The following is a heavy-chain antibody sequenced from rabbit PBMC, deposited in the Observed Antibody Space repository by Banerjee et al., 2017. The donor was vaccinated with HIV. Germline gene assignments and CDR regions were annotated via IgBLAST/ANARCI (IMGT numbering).Heavy chain of an antibody. D-gene: IGHD2-1*01. CDR1: GFDFSSYY. V-gene: IGHV1S7*01. CDR3: ARELSGDYFNL. CDR2: IDPVFGST. J-gene: IGHJ4*01. Sequence: QLKESGGGLVQPGGSLKLSCKASGFDFSSYYMSWVRQAPGKGLEWIGYIDPVFGSTYYASWVNGRFTISSHNAQNTLYLQLNSLTAADTATYFCARELSGDYFNLWGPGTLVTVS.